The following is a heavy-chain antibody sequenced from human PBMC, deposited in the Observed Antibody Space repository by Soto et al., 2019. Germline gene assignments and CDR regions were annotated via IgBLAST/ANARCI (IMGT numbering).Heavy chain of an antibody. CDR1: GYTFTSYG. Sequence: GASVKVSCKASGYTFTSYGISWVRQAPGQGLEWMGGIIPIFGTANYAQKFQGRVTITADESTSTAYMELSSLRSEDTAVYYCARGNHRWLQLWYFDLWGRGTLVTVSS. V-gene: IGHV1-69*13. J-gene: IGHJ2*01. CDR2: IIPIFGTA. D-gene: IGHD5-12*01. CDR3: ARGNHRWLQLWYFDL.